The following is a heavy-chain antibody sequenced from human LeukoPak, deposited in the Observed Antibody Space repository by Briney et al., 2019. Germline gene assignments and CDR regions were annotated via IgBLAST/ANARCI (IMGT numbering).Heavy chain of an antibody. CDR3: AKMADSGSYFGFDY. V-gene: IGHV3-30*02. Sequence: GGSLRLSCAASGFTFSNYGMHWVRQAPGKGLEWVAFIRYDGTNKYYADSVKGRFTISRDNSKNTLYLQMNSLRAEDTAVFYCAKMADSGSYFGFDYWGQGTLVTVSS. CDR1: GFTFSNYG. D-gene: IGHD1-26*01. J-gene: IGHJ4*02. CDR2: IRYDGTNK.